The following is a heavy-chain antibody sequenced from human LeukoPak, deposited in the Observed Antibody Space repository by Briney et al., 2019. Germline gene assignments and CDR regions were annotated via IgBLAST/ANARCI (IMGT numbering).Heavy chain of an antibody. J-gene: IGHJ4*02. V-gene: IGHV3-30-3*01. Sequence: GRSLRLSCAASGFTFSSYAMYWVRQAPGKGLEWVALMSYDGSNKYYADSVKGRFTISRDNSKNTLYLQMNSLRAEDTAVYYCARGRFGESYFDYWGQGTLVTVSS. CDR3: ARGRFGESYFDY. CDR1: GFTFSSYA. D-gene: IGHD3-10*01. CDR2: MSYDGSNK.